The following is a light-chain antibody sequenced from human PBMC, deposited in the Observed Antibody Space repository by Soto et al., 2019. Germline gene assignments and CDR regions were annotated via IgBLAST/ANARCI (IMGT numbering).Light chain of an antibody. V-gene: IGKV1-39*01. CDR2: AVS. Sequence: DIEMTQSPSSLSSSVGDIVTITCRASQTIVNYLNWYQQKPGKPPKLLIYAVSRLQGGVPSRFSGSGSGTDFTLTISSLQPEDFATYYCQQSYSTPRTFGGGTKVDIK. CDR1: QTIVNY. CDR3: QQSYSTPRT. J-gene: IGKJ4*01.